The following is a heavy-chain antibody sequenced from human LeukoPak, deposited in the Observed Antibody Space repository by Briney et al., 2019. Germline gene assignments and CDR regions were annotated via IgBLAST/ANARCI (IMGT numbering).Heavy chain of an antibody. CDR2: INSDGSST. J-gene: IGHJ1*01. V-gene: IGHV3-74*01. CDR1: GFTFSSYW. CDR3: ARGIAVAGTREYFQH. Sequence: PGGSLRLSCAASGFTFSSYWMHWVRQAPGKGLVWVSRINSDGSSTSYADSVKGRFTTSRDNAKNTLYLQMNSLRAEDTAVYYCARGIAVAGTREYFQHWGQGTLVTVSS. D-gene: IGHD6-19*01.